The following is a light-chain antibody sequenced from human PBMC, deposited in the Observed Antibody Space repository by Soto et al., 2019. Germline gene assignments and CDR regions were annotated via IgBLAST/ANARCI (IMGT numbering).Light chain of an antibody. V-gene: IGKV1-5*03. CDR2: KAS. CDR3: QQYGSSSPWT. J-gene: IGKJ1*01. Sequence: DIQMTQSPSTLSASVGDRVTITCRASQSISSWLAWYQQKRGKAPKLLIYKASSLETGVPSRFSGSGSGTEFTLIISSLQPDDFASYYCQQYGSSSPWTFGQGTKVEIK. CDR1: QSISSW.